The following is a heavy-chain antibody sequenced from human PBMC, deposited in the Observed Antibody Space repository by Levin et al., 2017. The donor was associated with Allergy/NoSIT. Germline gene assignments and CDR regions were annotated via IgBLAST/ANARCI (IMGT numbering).Heavy chain of an antibody. J-gene: IGHJ4*02. CDR2: INPNSGGT. Sequence: GASVKVSCKASGYTFTGYYMHWVRQAPGQGLEWMGWINPNSGGTNYAQTFQGRVTMTRDTSISTAYMELSRLRSDDTAVYYCARDDGGGSSWYDYWGQGTLVTVSS. CDR3: ARDDGGGSSWYDY. D-gene: IGHD6-13*01. CDR1: GYTFTGYY. V-gene: IGHV1-2*02.